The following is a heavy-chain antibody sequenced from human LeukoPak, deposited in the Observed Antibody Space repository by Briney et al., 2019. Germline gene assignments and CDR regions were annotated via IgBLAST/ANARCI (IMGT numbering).Heavy chain of an antibody. V-gene: IGHV1-46*03. CDR2: INPSGGST. CDR1: GYTFTRYY. CDR3: ARGPTVTRRSSDY. Sequence: ASVRVSCKASGYTFTRYYMHWVRQAPGQGLEWMGIINPSGGSTSYAQKFQGRVTMTRDASTSTVYMELSSLRSEDTAVYYCARGPTVTRRSSDYWGQGTLVTVSS. J-gene: IGHJ4*02. D-gene: IGHD4-11*01.